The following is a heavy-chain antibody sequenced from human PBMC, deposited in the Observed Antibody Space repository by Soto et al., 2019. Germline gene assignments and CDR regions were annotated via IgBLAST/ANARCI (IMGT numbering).Heavy chain of an antibody. V-gene: IGHV4-30-4*01. J-gene: IGHJ3*02. CDR2: IYYSGST. Sequence: PSETLSLTCTVSGGSISSGDYYWSWIRQPPGKGLEWIGYIYYSGSTYYNPSLKSRVTISVDTSKNQFSLKLSSVTAADTAVYYCASSDILTGYQGVYAFDIWGQGTMVTVAS. CDR3: ASSDILTGYQGVYAFDI. D-gene: IGHD3-9*01. CDR1: GGSISSGDYY.